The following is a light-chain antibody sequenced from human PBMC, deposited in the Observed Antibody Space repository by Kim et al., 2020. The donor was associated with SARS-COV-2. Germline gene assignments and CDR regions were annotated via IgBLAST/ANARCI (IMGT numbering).Light chain of an antibody. V-gene: IGKV1-27*01. Sequence: ASVGDRVTLTCRASQGIGNSLAWYQQKPGRAPKLVIYAASTLQSGVPSRFSGSGSGTDFTLTISSLQAEDVATYYCQKYNIAPDTFGGGTKVEIK. CDR3: QKYNIAPDT. CDR2: AAS. J-gene: IGKJ4*01. CDR1: QGIGNS.